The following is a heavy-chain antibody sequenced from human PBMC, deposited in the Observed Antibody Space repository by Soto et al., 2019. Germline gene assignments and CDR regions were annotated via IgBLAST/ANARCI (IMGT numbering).Heavy chain of an antibody. J-gene: IGHJ3*02. CDR3: ARMGDSSGYSLGAFDI. CDR2: IDWDDDK. V-gene: IGHV2-70*04. D-gene: IGHD3-22*01. Sequence: SGPTLVNPTQTLTLTCTFSGFSLSTSGMRVSWIRQPPGKALEWLARIDWDDDKFCSTSLKTRLTISKDTSKNQVALTMTNMDPVDTATYYCARMGDSSGYSLGAFDIWGQGTMVTVSS. CDR1: GFSLSTSGMR.